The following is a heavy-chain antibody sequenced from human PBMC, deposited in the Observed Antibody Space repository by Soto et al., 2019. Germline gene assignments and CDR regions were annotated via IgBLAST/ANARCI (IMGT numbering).Heavy chain of an antibody. CDR1: GGTISRYY. CDR2: IYNTGST. CDR3: ARDLWGYCGTDCYPLDV. Sequence: QVQLQESGPGLVKPSETLSLTCTVSGGTISRYYWSWIRQPPGKGLEWIGYIYNTGSTVYNPSFKSRVTISVDTSKNHFSLKLNSVTAADTAVYYCARDLWGYCGTDCYPLDVWGQGTTVTVSS. D-gene: IGHD2-21*02. J-gene: IGHJ6*02. V-gene: IGHV4-59*01.